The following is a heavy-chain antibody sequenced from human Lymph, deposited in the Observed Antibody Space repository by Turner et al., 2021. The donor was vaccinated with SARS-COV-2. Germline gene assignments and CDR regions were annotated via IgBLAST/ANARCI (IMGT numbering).Heavy chain of an antibody. J-gene: IGHJ4*02. CDR1: GFTFSSYS. D-gene: IGHD2-21*02. CDR3: ARGPPDFPYYFDY. Sequence: EVQLVESGGGLVKPGGSLRLSCAASGFTFSSYSMNWVRQAPGMGLEWVSSITFTSSYIYYADSVNGRFTISRDNAKNSLYLQMNSLRAEDTAVYYCARGPPDFPYYFDYWGQGTLVTVSS. CDR2: ITFTSSYI. V-gene: IGHV3-21*01.